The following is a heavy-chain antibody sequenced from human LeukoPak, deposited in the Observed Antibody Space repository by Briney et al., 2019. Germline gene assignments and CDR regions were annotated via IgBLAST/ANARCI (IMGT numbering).Heavy chain of an antibody. CDR2: IYHSGNI. CDR1: GYSISSGYY. CDR3: ARHSSSWYVAA. D-gene: IGHD6-13*01. J-gene: IGHJ5*02. Sequence: PSETLSLTCAVSGYSISSGYYWGWIRQPPGNGLEWIGSIYHSGNIYYNPALKTRVTISVATSKNKFSLKLSSVTAEDTAVYYCARHSSSWYVAAWGQGTLVTVSS. V-gene: IGHV4-38-2*01.